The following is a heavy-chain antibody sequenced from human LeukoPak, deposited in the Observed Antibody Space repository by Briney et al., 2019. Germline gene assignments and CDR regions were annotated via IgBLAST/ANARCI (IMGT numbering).Heavy chain of an antibody. CDR2: INPNSGGT. CDR1: GYTFTSYG. V-gene: IGHV1-2*02. CDR3: ARDQDYYGSGSYAYYYYYYGMDV. J-gene: IGHJ6*02. D-gene: IGHD3-10*01. Sequence: GASVKVSCKASGYTFTSYGISWVRQAPGQGLEWMGWINPNSGGTNYAQKFQGRVTMTRDTSISTAYMELSRLRSDDTAVYYCARDQDYYGSGSYAYYYYYYGMDVWGQGTTVTVSS.